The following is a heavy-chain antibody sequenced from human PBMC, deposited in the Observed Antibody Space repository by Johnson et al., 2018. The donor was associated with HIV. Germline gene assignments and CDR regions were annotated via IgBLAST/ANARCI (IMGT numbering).Heavy chain of an antibody. CDR3: ARDGVATEAHDAFDI. Sequence: QVQLVESGGGVVQPGRSLRLSCAASGFIFSSYAMHWVRRAPGKGLEWVAVISYDGSNKYYADSVKGRFTISRDNSKNTLYLQMNSLRAEDTAGYYCARDGVATEAHDAFDIWGQGTMVTVSS. D-gene: IGHD5-12*01. V-gene: IGHV3-30-3*01. CDR2: ISYDGSNK. J-gene: IGHJ3*02. CDR1: GFIFSSYA.